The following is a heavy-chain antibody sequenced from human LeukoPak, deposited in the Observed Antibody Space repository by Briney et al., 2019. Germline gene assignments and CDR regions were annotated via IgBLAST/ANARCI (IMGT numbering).Heavy chain of an antibody. CDR3: ASFVYEYYYMDV. V-gene: IGHV3-7*01. J-gene: IGHJ6*03. CDR1: GFTFSTHW. CDR2: IKQDGSEK. Sequence: GGSLRLSCAASGFTFSTHWMSWVRQAPGKGLEWVANIKQDGSEKYYVDSVKGRFTISRDNAKNTLYLQMNSLRAEDTAIYYCASFVYEYYYMDVWGKGTTVTVSS. D-gene: IGHD5/OR15-5a*01.